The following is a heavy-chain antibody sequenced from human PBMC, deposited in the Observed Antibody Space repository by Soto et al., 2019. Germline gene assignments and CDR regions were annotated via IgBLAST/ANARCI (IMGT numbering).Heavy chain of an antibody. CDR1: GGSISSYY. J-gene: IGHJ6*03. V-gene: IGHV4-59*08. CDR3: GRRGRAGGYYYYRDV. CDR2: IYYSGST. Sequence: LSETLSLTCTVSGGSISSYYWSWIRQPPGRGLGWIGYIYYSGSTNYNPSLKSRVTISVDTSKNQFSLKLSSVTAADTAVYYCGRRGRAGGYYYYRDVWGKGTTVPVSS. D-gene: IGHD3-16*01.